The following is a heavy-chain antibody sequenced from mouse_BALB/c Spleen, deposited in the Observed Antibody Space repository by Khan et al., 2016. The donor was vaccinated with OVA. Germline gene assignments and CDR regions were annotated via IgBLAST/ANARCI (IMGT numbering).Heavy chain of an antibody. CDR3: AKPDHGKHEGSRYFDV. Sequence: IQLVQSGTELVKPGASVKLSCTASGFTIKDTYMHWVKQRPEQGLEWIGNIDPAIGFSKNDPKFQGKATITADPSSNTAYLQLGSLTSEDPAVYYWAKPDHGKHEGSRYFDVWGAGTTVTFSS. V-gene: IGHV14-3*02. J-gene: IGHJ1*01. D-gene: IGHD6-1*01. CDR1: GFTIKDTY. CDR2: IDPAIGFS.